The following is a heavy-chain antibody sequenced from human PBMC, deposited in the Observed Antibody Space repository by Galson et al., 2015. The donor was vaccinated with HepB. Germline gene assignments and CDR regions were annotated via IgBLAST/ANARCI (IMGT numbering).Heavy chain of an antibody. Sequence: SLRLSCAASGLTFSSSAMSWVRQAPGKGLEWVSTIVGSDGNTYYADSVKGRFTISRDNSKNILYLQMNSLRADDTAVYYCAKGACCYSAWGQGTLVTVSS. V-gene: IGHV3-23*01. J-gene: IGHJ4*02. CDR1: GLTFSSSA. CDR2: IVGSDGNT. CDR3: AKGACCYSA. D-gene: IGHD3-22*01.